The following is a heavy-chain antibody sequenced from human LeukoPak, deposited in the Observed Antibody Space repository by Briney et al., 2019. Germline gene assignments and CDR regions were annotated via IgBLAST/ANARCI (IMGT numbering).Heavy chain of an antibody. CDR3: ATDTVATNDYGLDY. D-gene: IGHD5-12*01. CDR2: IKSKTDGGTI. V-gene: IGHV3-15*01. Sequence: KPGGSLRLSCAASGFTFTNAWMTWVRQAPGKGLEWVGRIKSKTDGGTIDYAAPVQGRFTISRDDSKNVMFLQMNSLKTEDTAVYYCATDTVATNDYGLDYWGQGTLVTVSS. CDR1: GFTFTNAW. J-gene: IGHJ4*02.